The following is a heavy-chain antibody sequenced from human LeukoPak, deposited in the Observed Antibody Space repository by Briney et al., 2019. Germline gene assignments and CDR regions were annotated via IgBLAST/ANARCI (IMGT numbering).Heavy chain of an antibody. V-gene: IGHV3-23*01. CDR1: GFTFSSYS. Sequence: PGGSLRLSCAASGFTFSSYSMNWVRQAPGKGLEWVSAISGSGRSTYYADSVKGRFTISRDNSKNTLYLQMNSLRAEDTAVYYCAKDRTWNDILTGYYIYDCDYWGQGTLVTVSS. J-gene: IGHJ4*02. CDR2: ISGSGRST. CDR3: AKDRTWNDILTGYYIYDCDY. D-gene: IGHD3-9*01.